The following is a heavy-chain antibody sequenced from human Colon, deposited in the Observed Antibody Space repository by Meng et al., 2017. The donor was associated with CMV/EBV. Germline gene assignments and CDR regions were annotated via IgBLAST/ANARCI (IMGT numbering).Heavy chain of an antibody. Sequence: GESLKISCAASGFTFTNYAMHWVRQPPGKGLEWVAVIPFDENNEHYADSVKGRFTISRDPFKSAVYLQMNSLRPEDTAVYYCVRGGRLLDRLHSPDWGQGTLVTVSS. V-gene: IGHV3-30*04. CDR2: IPFDENNE. D-gene: IGHD1-1*01. J-gene: IGHJ4*02. CDR3: VRGGRLLDRLHSPD. CDR1: GFTFTNYA.